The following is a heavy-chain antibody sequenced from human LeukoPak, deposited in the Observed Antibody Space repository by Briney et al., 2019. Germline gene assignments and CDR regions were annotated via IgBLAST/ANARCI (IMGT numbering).Heavy chain of an antibody. CDR1: GYTFTSYG. Sequence: GASVKVSCKASGYTFTSYGISWVRQAPGQGLEWMGWINPNSGGTNYAQKFQGRVTMTRDTSISTAYMELSRLRSDDTAVYYCASSYRYCSSTSCYHDAFDIWGQGTMVTVSS. J-gene: IGHJ3*02. V-gene: IGHV1-2*02. CDR2: INPNSGGT. CDR3: ASSYRYCSSTSCYHDAFDI. D-gene: IGHD2-2*01.